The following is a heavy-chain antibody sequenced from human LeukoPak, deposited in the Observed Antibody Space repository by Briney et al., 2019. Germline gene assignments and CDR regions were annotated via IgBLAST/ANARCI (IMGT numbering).Heavy chain of an antibody. CDR1: GGTFSSYA. CDR2: IIPIFGTA. Sequence: SVKVSCKASGGTFSSYAISWVRQAPGQGLEWMGGIIPIFGTANYAQKFQGRVTITADESTSTAYMELSSLRSEDTAVYYCAREVTRYCSSTSCLNWFNPWGQGTLVTVSS. CDR3: AREVTRYCSSTSCLNWFNP. V-gene: IGHV1-69*01. D-gene: IGHD2-2*01. J-gene: IGHJ5*02.